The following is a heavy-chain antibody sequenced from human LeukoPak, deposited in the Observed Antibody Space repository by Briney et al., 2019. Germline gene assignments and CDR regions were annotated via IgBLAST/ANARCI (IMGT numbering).Heavy chain of an antibody. CDR2: IYYSGST. J-gene: IGHJ4*02. V-gene: IGHV4-39*07. D-gene: IGHD3-10*01. Sequence: PSETLSLTCTVSGGSISSSSYYWGWIRQPPGKGLEWIGSIYYSGSTYYNPSLKSRVTISVDTSKNQFSLKLSSVTAADTAVYYCARQLLWFGEPSFDYWGQGTLVTVSS. CDR3: ARQLLWFGEPSFDY. CDR1: GGSISSSSYY.